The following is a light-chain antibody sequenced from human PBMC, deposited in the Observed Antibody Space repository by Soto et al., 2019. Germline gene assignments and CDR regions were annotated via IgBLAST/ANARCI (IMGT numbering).Light chain of an antibody. CDR2: AAS. V-gene: IGKV3-20*01. CDR3: QQYGRSPST. Sequence: EMVLTHSPGTLSLSPGERATLSCRASQSVSSSYLAWYQQKPGQAPRLLIYAASNRATGVPDRFSGSGSGTDFTLTISRLEPEVFAVYYCQQYGRSPSTFGPGTKADMK. J-gene: IGKJ3*01. CDR1: QSVSSSY.